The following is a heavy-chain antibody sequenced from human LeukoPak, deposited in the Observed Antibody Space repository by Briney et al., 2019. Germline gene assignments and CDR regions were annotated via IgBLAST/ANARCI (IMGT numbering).Heavy chain of an antibody. CDR1: GGTFSSYA. Sequence: SVKVSCKASGGTFSSYAISWVRQAPGQGLEWMGRIIPIFGTANYAQKFQGRVTITTDESTSTAYMELSSLRSEDTAVYYCARDPDPYSGEGDYWGQGTLVTVSS. CDR3: ARDPDPYSGEGDY. V-gene: IGHV1-69*05. D-gene: IGHD3-10*01. J-gene: IGHJ4*02. CDR2: IIPIFGTA.